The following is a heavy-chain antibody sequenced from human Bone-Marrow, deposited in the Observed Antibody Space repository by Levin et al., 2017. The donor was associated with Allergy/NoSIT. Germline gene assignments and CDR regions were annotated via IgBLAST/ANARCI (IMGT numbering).Heavy chain of an antibody. CDR1: GDSISSTNSY. J-gene: IGHJ5*02. Sequence: SETLSLTCSVSGDSISSTNSYWNWIRQHPEKGLEWIGNIFRSGSTSYNPSLKSRVTISLDKSKTQFPLRLNSVTAADTAVYFCGREGGPAANWFDPWGQGTLVTVSS. CDR3: GREGGPAANWFDP. CDR2: IFRSGST. V-gene: IGHV4-31*03. D-gene: IGHD2-2*01.